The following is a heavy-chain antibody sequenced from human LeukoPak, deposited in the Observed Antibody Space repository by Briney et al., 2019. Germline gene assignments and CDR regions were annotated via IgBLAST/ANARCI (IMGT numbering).Heavy chain of an antibody. CDR3: ARGVYIAAAQYGY. Sequence: ETLSLTCTVSGGSISSYYWSWIRQPPGKGLEWIGYIYYSGTTIYNPSLESRVTISVDTSKNQFSLKLSSVTAADTAVYYCARGVYIAAAQYGYWGQGTLVTVSS. CDR1: GGSISSYY. D-gene: IGHD6-13*01. CDR2: IYYSGTT. V-gene: IGHV4-59*01. J-gene: IGHJ4*02.